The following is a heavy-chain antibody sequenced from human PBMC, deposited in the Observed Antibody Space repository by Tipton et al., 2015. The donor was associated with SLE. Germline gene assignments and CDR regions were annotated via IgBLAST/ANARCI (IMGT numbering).Heavy chain of an antibody. CDR3: AKDIYGSGPRNAFDI. Sequence: SLRLSCTASSFTFSSYWMHWVRQVPGKGLVWVSEIDPDGSRTNYADYVEGRFTISRDNAKNSLYLQMNSLRPEDTAMYYCAKDIYGSGPRNAFDIWGPGTMVTVSS. V-gene: IGHV3-74*01. CDR1: SFTFSSYW. CDR2: IDPDGSRT. J-gene: IGHJ3*02. D-gene: IGHD3-10*01.